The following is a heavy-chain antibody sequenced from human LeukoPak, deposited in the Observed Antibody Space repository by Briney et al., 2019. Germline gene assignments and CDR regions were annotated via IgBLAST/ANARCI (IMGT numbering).Heavy chain of an antibody. D-gene: IGHD3-10*01. CDR3: TKAALAFGTKYFDP. CDR2: INPKSGNT. V-gene: IGHV1-8*01. CDR1: GYPFSNYD. J-gene: IGHJ5*02. Sequence: ASVTVSCKASGYPFSNYDINWVRQAPGQGLEWMGWINPKSGNTGYGQKFKGRVTMTRVTSITTAYRELRSLRSDDTAVYYCTKAALAFGTKYFDPWGQGTLVTVSS.